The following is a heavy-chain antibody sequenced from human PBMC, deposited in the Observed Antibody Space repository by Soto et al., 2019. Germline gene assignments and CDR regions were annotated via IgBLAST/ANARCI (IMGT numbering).Heavy chain of an antibody. CDR1: ESTLTRYV. V-gene: IGHV1-3*01. CDR2: INAGNGNT. Sequence: ASVKVSCKASESTLTRYVIHWVGPAPGQRLEWMGWINAGNGNTKYSQNFQGRATITRDASARPAYMELSSLRSQDTAVYYYATSTTDTSTYKHFFYGMDVWAQGSTVTVYS. D-gene: IGHD2-2*01. CDR3: ATSTTDTSTYKHFFYGMDV. J-gene: IGHJ6*02.